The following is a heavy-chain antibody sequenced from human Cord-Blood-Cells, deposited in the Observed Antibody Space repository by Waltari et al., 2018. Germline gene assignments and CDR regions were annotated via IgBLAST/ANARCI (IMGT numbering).Heavy chain of an antibody. D-gene: IGHD6-6*01. Sequence: VVSTQTLTLTCTFSGFSLSTSGVGVGWIRQPPGKALEWLALIYWNDDKRYSPSLKSRLTITKDTSKNQVVLTMTNMDPVETATYYCAHSGYSSSSHYYYYYMDVWGKGTTVTVSS. CDR2: IYWNDDK. CDR3: AHSGYSSSSHYYYYYMDV. V-gene: IGHV2-5*01. CDR1: GFSLSTSGVG. J-gene: IGHJ6*03.